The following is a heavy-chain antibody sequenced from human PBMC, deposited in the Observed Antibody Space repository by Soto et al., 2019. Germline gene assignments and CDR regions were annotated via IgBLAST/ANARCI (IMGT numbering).Heavy chain of an antibody. Sequence: GASVELSCKASGGTFSSYAISWVRQAPGQGLEWMGGIIPIFGTANYAQKFQGRVTITADESTSTAYMELSSLRSEDTAVYYCARDRGHYYGSGSYMYGMDVWGQGTTVTVSS. CDR2: IIPIFGTA. CDR3: ARDRGHYYGSGSYMYGMDV. J-gene: IGHJ6*02. D-gene: IGHD3-10*01. CDR1: GGTFSSYA. V-gene: IGHV1-69*13.